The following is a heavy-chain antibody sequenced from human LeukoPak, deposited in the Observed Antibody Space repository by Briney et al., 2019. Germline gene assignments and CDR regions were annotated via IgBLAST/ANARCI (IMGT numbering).Heavy chain of an antibody. D-gene: IGHD3-3*01. CDR3: ATNRFLEWLLYGFDY. Sequence: SVKVSCKASVGTFSSYAISWVRQSPGQGLEWMGGIIPIFGTANYAQKFQGRVTITADESTSTAYMELSSLRSEDTAVYYCATNRFLEWLLYGFDYWGQGTLVTVSS. V-gene: IGHV1-69*13. J-gene: IGHJ4*02. CDR2: IIPIFGTA. CDR1: VGTFSSYA.